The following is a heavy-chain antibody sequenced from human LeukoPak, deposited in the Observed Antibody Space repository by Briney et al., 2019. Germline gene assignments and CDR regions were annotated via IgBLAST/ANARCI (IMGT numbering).Heavy chain of an antibody. CDR2: IYCSGST. V-gene: IGHV4-39*02. D-gene: IGHD2-21*01. CDR3: AREPAVIGDAFDI. J-gene: IGHJ3*02. CDR1: GGSISSYY. Sequence: SETLSLTCTVSGGSISSYYWGWIRQPPGKGLEWIESIYCSGSTYYNPSLKSRVTISVDTSKNQFSLKLSSVTAADTAVYYCAREPAVIGDAFDIWGQGTMVTVSS.